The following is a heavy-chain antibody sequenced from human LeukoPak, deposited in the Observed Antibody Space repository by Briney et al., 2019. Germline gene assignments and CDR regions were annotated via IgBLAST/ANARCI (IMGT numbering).Heavy chain of an antibody. D-gene: IGHD6-13*01. Sequence: ASVKVSCKASGYTFTGYYMHWVRQAPGQGLEWMGWINPNSGGTNYAQKFQGWVTMTRDTSISTAYMELSRLRPDDTAVYYCARDGGQQLVLYYFDYWGQGTLVTVSS. CDR1: GYTFTGYY. J-gene: IGHJ4*02. CDR3: ARDGGQQLVLYYFDY. CDR2: INPNSGGT. V-gene: IGHV1-2*04.